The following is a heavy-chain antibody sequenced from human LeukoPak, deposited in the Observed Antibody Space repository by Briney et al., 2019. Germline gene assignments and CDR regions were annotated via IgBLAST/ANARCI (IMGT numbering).Heavy chain of an antibody. Sequence: SETLSLTCTVSGGSISSSSYYWGWIRQPPGKGLEWIGSIYYSGSTYYNPSLKSRVTISVDTSKNQFSLKLSSVTAADTAVYYCARVRFLEWFRSEREYYFDYWGQGTLVTVSS. V-gene: IGHV4-39*01. J-gene: IGHJ4*02. CDR3: ARVRFLEWFRSEREYYFDY. CDR1: GGSISSSSYY. D-gene: IGHD3-3*01. CDR2: IYYSGST.